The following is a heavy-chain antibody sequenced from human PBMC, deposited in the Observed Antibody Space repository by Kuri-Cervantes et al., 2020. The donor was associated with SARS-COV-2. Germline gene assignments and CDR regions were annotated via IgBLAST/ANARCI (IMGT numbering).Heavy chain of an antibody. CDR1: GFTFSSYS. V-gene: IGHV3-33*08. D-gene: IGHD5-12*01. CDR2: IWYDGSNK. J-gene: IGHJ4*02. CDR3: ARDRGYGGLRYYFDY. Sequence: GGSLRLSCAASGFTFSSYSMNWVRQAPGKGLEWVAVIWYDGSNKYYADSVKGRFTISRDNSKNTLYLQMNSLRAEDTAVYYCARDRGYGGLRYYFDYWGQGTLVTVSS.